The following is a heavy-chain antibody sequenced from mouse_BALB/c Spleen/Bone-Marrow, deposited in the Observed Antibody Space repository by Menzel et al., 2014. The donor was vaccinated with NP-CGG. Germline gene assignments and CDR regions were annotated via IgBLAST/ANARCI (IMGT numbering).Heavy chain of an antibody. J-gene: IGHJ3*01. CDR3: ARALDSSGYGFAY. V-gene: IGHV2-9*02. CDR2: IWAGGST. D-gene: IGHD3-2*01. CDR1: GFSLTSYG. Sequence: QVQLKQSGPGLVAPSQSLSITCTVSGFSLTSYGVHWVRQPPGKGLEWLGVIWAGGSTNYNSALMSRLSISKDNSKSQVFLKMNSLQTDDTAVYYCARALDSSGYGFAYWGQGTLVTVSA.